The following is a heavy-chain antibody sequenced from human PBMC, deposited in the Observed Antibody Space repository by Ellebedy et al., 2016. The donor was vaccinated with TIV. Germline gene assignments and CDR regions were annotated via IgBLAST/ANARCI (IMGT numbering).Heavy chain of an antibody. CDR3: ARAGGLPYNRFAP. V-gene: IGHV1-46*01. Sequence: AASVKVSCKASGYTFTSYYMHWVRQAPGQGLEWMGVIDPTDGTTTYALKLQGRVTMTRDTYSSTVYMELSSLKSEDTAVYYCARAGGLPYNRFAPWGQGTLVTVSS. D-gene: IGHD5-18*01. CDR1: GYTFTSYY. J-gene: IGHJ5*02. CDR2: IDPTDGTT.